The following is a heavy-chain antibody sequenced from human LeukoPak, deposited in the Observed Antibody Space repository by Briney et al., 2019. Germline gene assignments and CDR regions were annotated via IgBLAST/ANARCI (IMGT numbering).Heavy chain of an antibody. J-gene: IGHJ5*02. CDR3: ARDKAHSYGRYFDP. V-gene: IGHV4-59*01. CDR2: ISYGNT. D-gene: IGHD5-18*01. Sequence: SETLSLTCSASGGSISTYYWNWIRQTPGKGLEWIGHISYGNTDYNPSLKSRVTISVDTSKNQFSLKLTSVTAADPAVYYCARDKAHSYGRYFDPWGQGALVTVSS. CDR1: GGSISTYY.